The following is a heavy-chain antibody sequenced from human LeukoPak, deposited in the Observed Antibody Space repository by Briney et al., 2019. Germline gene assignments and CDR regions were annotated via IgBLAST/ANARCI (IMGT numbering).Heavy chain of an antibody. J-gene: IGHJ4*02. Sequence: PSETLSLTCTVSGGSISSINYYWGWIRQPPGKGLEWIGSIYYSGSTYYNPSLKSRVTISVDTSKNQFSLKLSSVTAADTAVYYCARGRRWLQFRGYFDYWGQGTLVTVSS. CDR2: IYYSGST. CDR3: ARGRRWLQFRGYFDY. D-gene: IGHD5-24*01. CDR1: GGSISSINYY. V-gene: IGHV4-39*07.